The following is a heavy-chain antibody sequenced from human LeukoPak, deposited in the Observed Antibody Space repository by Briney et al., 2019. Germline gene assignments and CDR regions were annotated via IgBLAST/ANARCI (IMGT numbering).Heavy chain of an antibody. CDR1: GFTFSSYC. CDR3: ARDLDGSGNYHWFDP. Sequence: GGSLRLSCAASGFTFSSYCMHWIRQAPGQGLVWVSRINSDGSSINYADSVKGRFTISRDNAKNTLHLQMNSLRGEDTAVYYCARDLDGSGNYHWFDPWGQGALVTVSS. CDR2: INSDGSSI. D-gene: IGHD3-10*01. J-gene: IGHJ5*02. V-gene: IGHV3-74*01.